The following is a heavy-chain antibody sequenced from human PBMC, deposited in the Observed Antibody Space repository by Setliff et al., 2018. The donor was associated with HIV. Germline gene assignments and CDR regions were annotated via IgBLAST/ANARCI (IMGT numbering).Heavy chain of an antibody. CDR1: GYTFTSYG. V-gene: IGHV1-18*01. D-gene: IGHD2-15*01. CDR3: ARGAPGRSCSGGSCSYFDY. Sequence: ASVKVSCKASGYTFTSYGISWVRQAPGQGLEWMGWLSDYNGNTNYAQNFQGRVTLTADTSTSTAYMEVRSLRSDDTAVYYCARGAPGRSCSGGSCSYFDYWGQGTLVTVS. CDR2: LSDYNGNT. J-gene: IGHJ4*02.